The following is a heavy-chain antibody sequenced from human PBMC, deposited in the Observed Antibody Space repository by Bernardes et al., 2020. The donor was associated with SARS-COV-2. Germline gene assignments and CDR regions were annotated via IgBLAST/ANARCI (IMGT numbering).Heavy chain of an antibody. CDR2: IYAGGDT. V-gene: IGHV3-66*02. J-gene: IGHJ4*02. D-gene: IGHD5-18*01. CDR3: ARLAGGYSYGFDY. CDR1: GFTVRSSY. Sequence: CCASCGFTVRSSYMSWVRQAPGKGLEWVSVIYAGGDTYYADSVKGRFTISRDNSKNTLFLQMNSLRPEDTAVYFCARLAGGYSYGFDYWGQGTLVIVSS.